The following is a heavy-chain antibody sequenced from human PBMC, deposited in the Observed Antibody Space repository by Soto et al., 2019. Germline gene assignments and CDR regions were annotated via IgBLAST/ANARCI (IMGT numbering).Heavy chain of an antibody. CDR1: GFTFSKYG. V-gene: IGHV3-23*01. CDR3: AKEIDDYYDSSHNLDS. J-gene: IGHJ4*02. Sequence: PGGSLSLCCAASGFTFSKYGMNCVRQTPGKGLEWVSTISASARNTYYADSVKGRFTISRDNSKNMLYMQMNSLRAEDTAVYFCAKEIDDYYDSSHNLDSWGQGTLVTVSS. D-gene: IGHD3-22*01. CDR2: ISASARNT.